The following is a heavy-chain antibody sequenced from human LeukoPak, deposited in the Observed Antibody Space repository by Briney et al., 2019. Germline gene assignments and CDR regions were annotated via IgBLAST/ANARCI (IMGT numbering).Heavy chain of an antibody. CDR2: ISGSGGST. CDR3: AKDGSHGAG. J-gene: IGHJ4*02. Sequence: GGSLKLSCAASGFTFSGSAMHWVRQASGKGLEWVSAISGSGGSTYYADSVKGRFTISRDNSKNTLYLQMNSLRAEDTAVYYCAKDGSHGAGWGQGTLVTVSS. V-gene: IGHV3-23*01. D-gene: IGHD1-26*01. CDR1: GFTFSGSA.